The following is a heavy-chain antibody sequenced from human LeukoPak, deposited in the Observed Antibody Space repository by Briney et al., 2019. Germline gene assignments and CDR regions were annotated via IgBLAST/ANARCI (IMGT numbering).Heavy chain of an antibody. V-gene: IGHV3-30*18. J-gene: IGHJ4*02. D-gene: IGHD1-7*01. CDR1: GFTFSSYG. Sequence: PGGSLRLSCAASGFTFSSYGMPWVRQAPGKGLEWVAVISYDGSNKYYADSVKGRFTISRDNSKNTLYLQMNSLRAEDTAVYYCAKDKYAGTTAPYFDYWGQGTLVTVSS. CDR3: AKDKYAGTTAPYFDY. CDR2: ISYDGSNK.